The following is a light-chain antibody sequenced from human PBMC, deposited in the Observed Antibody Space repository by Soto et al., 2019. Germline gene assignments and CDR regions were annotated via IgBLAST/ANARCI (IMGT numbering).Light chain of an antibody. CDR3: QQYNNWPPWT. Sequence: EIVMTQSPATLSVSPGERATLSCRASQNIRSNLAWYQQIPGQAPRLLIHGASTRSTGIPARFSGSGSGTEFTLSSSGLQSEDYAVYYCQQYNNWPPWTFGQGTKVEI. V-gene: IGKV3-15*01. CDR1: QNIRSN. CDR2: GAS. J-gene: IGKJ1*01.